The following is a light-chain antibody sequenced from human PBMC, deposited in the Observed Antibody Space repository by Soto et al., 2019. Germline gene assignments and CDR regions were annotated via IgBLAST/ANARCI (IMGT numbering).Light chain of an antibody. J-gene: IGKJ1*01. CDR3: QQYYTSPWT. CDR2: WAS. V-gene: IGKV4-1*01. CDR1: QSVLYNSNSKNY. Sequence: DIVMTQSPDSLALSLGERATINCKSSQSVLYNSNSKNYLAWYQQRPGQPPKLLIYWASTRNAGVPDRFSGSVSETDFTLTISSLQAEDVARYYCQQYYTSPWTFGQGTKVEIK.